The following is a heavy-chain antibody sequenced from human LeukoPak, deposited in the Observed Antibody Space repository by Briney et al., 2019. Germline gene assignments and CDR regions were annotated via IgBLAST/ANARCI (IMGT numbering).Heavy chain of an antibody. CDR2: IYYSGST. V-gene: IGHV4-39*01. CDR1: GGSISSSSYY. D-gene: IGHD1-26*01. Sequence: SSETLSLTCTVSGGSISSSSYYWGWIRQPPGEGLEWIGSIYYSGSTYYNPSLKSRVTISVDTSKNQFSLKLSSVTAADTAVYYCARAVGATPPYYMDVWGKGTTVTVSS. J-gene: IGHJ6*03. CDR3: ARAVGATPPYYMDV.